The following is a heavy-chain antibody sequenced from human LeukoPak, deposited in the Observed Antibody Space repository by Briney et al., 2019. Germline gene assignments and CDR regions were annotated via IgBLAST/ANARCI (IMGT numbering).Heavy chain of an antibody. V-gene: IGHV3-30*18. D-gene: IGHD5-24*01. CDR2: ISYDGSNK. J-gene: IGHJ4*02. CDR1: GFTFSTHA. Sequence: PGRSLRLSCAASGFTFSTHAMHWVRQAPGKGLEWVAVISYDGSNKWYTDSVKGRFTISRDNSKNTLYLQMNSLRAEDTAVYYCAKDQGRDGYNYGFDFWGQGTLVTVSS. CDR3: AKDQGRDGYNYGFDF.